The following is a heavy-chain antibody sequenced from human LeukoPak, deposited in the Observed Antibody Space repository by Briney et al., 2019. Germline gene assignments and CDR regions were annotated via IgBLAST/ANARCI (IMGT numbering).Heavy chain of an antibody. J-gene: IGHJ6*03. CDR1: GYTFTSYG. CDR2: ISAYNGNT. D-gene: IGHD6-13*01. Sequence: ASVKVSCKASGYTFTSYGISWVRQAPGQGLEWMGWISAYNGNTNYAQKFQGRVTITADESTSTAYMELSSLRSEDTAVYYCASGYSSRPPYYYYYYMDVWGKGTTVTVSS. CDR3: ASGYSSRPPYYYYYYMDV. V-gene: IGHV1-18*01.